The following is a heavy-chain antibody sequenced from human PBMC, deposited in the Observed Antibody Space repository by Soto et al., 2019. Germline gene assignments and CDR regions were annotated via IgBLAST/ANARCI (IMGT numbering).Heavy chain of an antibody. CDR1: GFTFIGSY. J-gene: IGHJ5*02. D-gene: IGHD3-9*01. V-gene: IGHV1-2*02. CDR3: AKGTGLRPASYNWFDP. Sequence: GASVKVSCKASGFTFIGSYIHWVRQAPGQGLEWVGWINPNSGGTIYAQRFQGRVAMTWDTSISTAYMDLNRLKYDDTAVYYCAKGTGLRPASYNWFDPRGQGTLVTVSS. CDR2: INPNSGGT.